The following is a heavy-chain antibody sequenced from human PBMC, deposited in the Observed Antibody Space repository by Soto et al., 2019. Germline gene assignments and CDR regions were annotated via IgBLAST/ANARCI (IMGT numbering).Heavy chain of an antibody. J-gene: IGHJ4*02. CDR2: ISAYNGNT. Sequence: ASVKVSCKASGYTFTSFGMSWVRQAPGQGLEWMGWISAYNGNTNYAQKLQGRVTMTTETSTSTAYMELRSLRSDDTAVYYCARAGSYYKGTSFDYWGQGTLVTVSS. V-gene: IGHV1-18*01. CDR1: GYTFTSFG. D-gene: IGHD3-10*01. CDR3: ARAGSYYKGTSFDY.